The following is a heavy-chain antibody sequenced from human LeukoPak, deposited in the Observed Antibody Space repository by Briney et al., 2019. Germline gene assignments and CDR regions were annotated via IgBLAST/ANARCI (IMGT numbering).Heavy chain of an antibody. D-gene: IGHD6-13*01. V-gene: IGHV3-7*01. Sequence: GSLRLSCAASGFTFSSYWMSWVRQAPGKGLEWVANIKQDGSEKYYVDSVKGRFTISRDNAKNSLYLQMNSLRAEDTAVYYCARKYSSSWYPYYYYGMDVWGQGTTVTVSS. CDR1: GFTFSSYW. CDR3: ARKYSSSWYPYYYYGMDV. CDR2: IKQDGSEK. J-gene: IGHJ6*02.